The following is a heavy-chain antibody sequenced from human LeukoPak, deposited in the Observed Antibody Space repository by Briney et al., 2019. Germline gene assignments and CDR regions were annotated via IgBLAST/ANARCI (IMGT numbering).Heavy chain of an antibody. CDR3: ARDLAAAGHYYYYGMDV. D-gene: IGHD6-13*01. CDR2: INPNSGGT. J-gene: IGHJ6*02. V-gene: IGHV1-2*04. Sequence: ASVKVSCKASGYTFTGYYMHWVRQAPGQGLEWMGWINPNSGGTNYAQKFQGWVTMTRDTSISTAYMELSRLRSDDTAVYYCARDLAAAGHYYYYGMDVWGQGTMVTVSS. CDR1: GYTFTGYY.